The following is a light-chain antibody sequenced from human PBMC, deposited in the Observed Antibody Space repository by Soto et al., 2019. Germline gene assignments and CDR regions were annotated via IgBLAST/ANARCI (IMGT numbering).Light chain of an antibody. V-gene: IGLV2-14*03. CDR3: SSYTATRTVV. CDR2: DVS. J-gene: IGLJ3*02. CDR1: SSDVGGYNH. Sequence: QSVLTQPASVSGSPGQSITIACTGTSSDVGGYNHVSWYQVHPGKAPRLVIYDVSIRPPAVSDRFSGSTSGNTASLTISGLQAEDEADHYCSSYTATRTVVFGGGTKLTVL.